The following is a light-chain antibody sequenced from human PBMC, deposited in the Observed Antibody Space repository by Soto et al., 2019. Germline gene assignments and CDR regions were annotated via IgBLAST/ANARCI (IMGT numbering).Light chain of an antibody. V-gene: IGKV1-5*03. J-gene: IGKJ1*01. CDR2: KAS. CDR3: QQYDTYPRT. CDR1: QSISNW. Sequence: DIQMTQSPSTLSASVGDRVTITCRASQSISNWLAWYQQKPGKAPKLLIFKASTLESGVPSRFSGSGSGTEFTLNISSLQPDYFAPYHCQQYDTYPRTFGQGTKVDIK.